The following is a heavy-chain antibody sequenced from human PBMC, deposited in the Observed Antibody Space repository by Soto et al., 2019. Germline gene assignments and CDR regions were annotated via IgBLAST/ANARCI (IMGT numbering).Heavy chain of an antibody. CDR2: IKSKSGDT. CDR3: ASGRYDASGYFDY. J-gene: IGHJ4*02. D-gene: IGHD3-22*01. Sequence: ASVKVSCKADGFTFTGYFFHWVRQAPGQGPEWMGLIKSKSGDTHYSEKFHGRVTMTRDTSISTAYMELSSLRSDDTAMFYCASGRYDASGYFDYWGQGTLVTVSS. CDR1: GFTFTGYF. V-gene: IGHV1-2*06.